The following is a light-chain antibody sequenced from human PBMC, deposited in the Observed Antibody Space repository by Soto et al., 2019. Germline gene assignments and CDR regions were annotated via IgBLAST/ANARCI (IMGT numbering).Light chain of an antibody. J-gene: IGKJ5*01. Sequence: EIVLTQSPATLSLSPGERATLSCRASQSVSSYLAWYQQKPGQAPRPLIYDASNRATGIPPRFSGSGSGTDFTLTISSLEPEDCAGYYCQQRKSWPLTFGQGTRLEIK. CDR1: QSVSSY. V-gene: IGKV3-11*01. CDR2: DAS. CDR3: QQRKSWPLT.